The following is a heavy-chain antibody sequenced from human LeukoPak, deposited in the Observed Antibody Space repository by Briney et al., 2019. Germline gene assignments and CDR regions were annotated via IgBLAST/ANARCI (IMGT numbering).Heavy chain of an antibody. CDR2: IDHSGNP. Sequence: SETLSLTCVVYGGSFSDYYWSWIRQTPGKGLEWIGEIDHSGNPYYNPSLKSRVNIFADTSKNQFSLKLTSVTAAETAVYYCAGDSGYFDAFDIWGKGQWSPSLQ. CDR3: AGDSGYFDAFDI. CDR1: GGSFSDYY. D-gene: IGHD5-12*01. V-gene: IGHV4-34*01. J-gene: IGHJ3*02.